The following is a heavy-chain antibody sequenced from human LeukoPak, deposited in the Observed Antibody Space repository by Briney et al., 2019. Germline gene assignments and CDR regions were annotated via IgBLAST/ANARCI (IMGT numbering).Heavy chain of an antibody. CDR3: ARQGDIATGFDY. J-gene: IGHJ4*02. V-gene: IGHV3-23*01. Sequence: PGGSLRLSCAASGFTFSSYAMSWVRQAPGKGLEWVSAISGSGGSTYYADSVKGRFTISRDNSKNTLYLQMNSLRAEDTAVYYCARQGDIATGFDYWGQGTLVTVSS. CDR2: ISGSGGST. D-gene: IGHD5-12*01. CDR1: GFTFSSYA.